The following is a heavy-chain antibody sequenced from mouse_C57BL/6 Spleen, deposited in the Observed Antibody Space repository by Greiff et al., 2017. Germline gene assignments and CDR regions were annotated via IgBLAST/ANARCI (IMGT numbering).Heavy chain of an antibody. CDR3: ATLRSGAMDY. J-gene: IGHJ4*01. V-gene: IGHV3-6*01. Sequence: EVKLEESGPGLVKPSQSLSLTCSVTGYSITSGYYWNWIRQFPGNKLEWMGYISYDGSNNYNPSLKNRISITRDTSKNQFFLKLNSVTTEDTATYYCATLRSGAMDYWGQGTSVTVSS. D-gene: IGHD2-12*01. CDR2: ISYDGSN. CDR1: GYSITSGYY.